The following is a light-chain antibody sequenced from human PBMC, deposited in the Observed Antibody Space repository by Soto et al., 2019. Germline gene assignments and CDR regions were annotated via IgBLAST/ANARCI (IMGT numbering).Light chain of an antibody. Sequence: EIVMTQSPATLSASPGERATLSCRASQSVSSNLAWYQQQPGQAPRLLIYGASPRATGIPARFSGSGSGTEFTLTISSLQSEDFAVYYCQQYNNWPRTFGQGTKVDIK. CDR1: QSVSSN. CDR3: QQYNNWPRT. J-gene: IGKJ1*01. V-gene: IGKV3-15*01. CDR2: GAS.